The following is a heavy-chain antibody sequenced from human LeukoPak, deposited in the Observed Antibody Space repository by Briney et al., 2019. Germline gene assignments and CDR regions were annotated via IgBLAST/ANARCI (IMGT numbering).Heavy chain of an antibody. CDR3: ARGRGYSYGYYFDY. J-gene: IGHJ4*02. Sequence: SGTLSPTCAVSGGSISSSNWWSWVRQPPGKGLEWIGEIYHSGSTNYNPSLKSRVTISVDKSKNQFSLKLSSVTAADTAVYYCARGRGYSYGYYFDYWGQGTLVTVSS. CDR1: GGSISSSNW. V-gene: IGHV4-4*02. D-gene: IGHD5-18*01. CDR2: IYHSGST.